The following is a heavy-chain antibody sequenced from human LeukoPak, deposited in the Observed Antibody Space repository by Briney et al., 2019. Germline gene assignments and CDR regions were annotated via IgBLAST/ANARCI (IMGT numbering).Heavy chain of an antibody. D-gene: IGHD6-19*01. CDR2: IYYSGST. V-gene: IGHV4-39*01. Sequence: PSETLSLTCTVSGGSISGSSYYWGWIRQPPGKGLEWIGSIYYSGSTYYNPSLKSRVTISVDTSKNQFSLKLSSVTAADTAVYYCARQYNSGWYFSDYWGQGTLVTVSS. J-gene: IGHJ4*02. CDR3: ARQYNSGWYFSDY. CDR1: GGSISGSSYY.